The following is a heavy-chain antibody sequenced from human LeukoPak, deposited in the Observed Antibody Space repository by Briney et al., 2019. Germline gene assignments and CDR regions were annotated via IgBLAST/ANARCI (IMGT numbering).Heavy chain of an antibody. CDR1: GGSISSYY. CDR2: IYYSGST. J-gene: IGHJ5*02. V-gene: IGHV4-59*12. D-gene: IGHD1-26*01. CDR3: TRETSYSYTYYVSPKEWFDP. Sequence: SETLSLTCTVSGGSISSYYWSWIRQPPGKGLEWIGYIYYSGSTNYDPSLKSRVTISVDTSKNQFSLKLTSVTAADTAVYYCTRETSYSYTYYVSPKEWFDPWGQGILVTVSS.